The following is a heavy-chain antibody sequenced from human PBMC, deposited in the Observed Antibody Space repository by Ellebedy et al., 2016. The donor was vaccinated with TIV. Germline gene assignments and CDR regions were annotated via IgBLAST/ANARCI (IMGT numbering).Heavy chain of an antibody. CDR3: ARVPRGHDYGGENWFDP. J-gene: IGHJ5*01. CDR2: ISAYNGNT. Sequence: AASVKVSCKASGYTFTSYGISWVRQAPGQGLEWMGWISAYNGNTNYAPKLQGRVTMTTDTSTSTAYMELRSLRSDDTAVYYCARVPRGHDYGGENWFDPWGQGTLVTVSS. D-gene: IGHD4-23*01. CDR1: GYTFTSYG. V-gene: IGHV1-18*01.